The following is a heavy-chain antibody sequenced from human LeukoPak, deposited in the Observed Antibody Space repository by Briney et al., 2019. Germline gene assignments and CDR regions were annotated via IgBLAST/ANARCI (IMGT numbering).Heavy chain of an antibody. CDR2: IYYSGST. CDR1: GGSISSGGYY. Sequence: SETLSLTCTVSGGSISSGGYYWGWIRQHPGKGLEWIGYIYYSGSTYYNPSLKSRVTISVDTSKNQFSLKLSSVTAADTAVYYCARARVRGARYYYYYYGMDVWGQGTTVTVSS. V-gene: IGHV4-31*03. CDR3: ARARVRGARYYYYYYGMDV. J-gene: IGHJ6*02. D-gene: IGHD3-10*01.